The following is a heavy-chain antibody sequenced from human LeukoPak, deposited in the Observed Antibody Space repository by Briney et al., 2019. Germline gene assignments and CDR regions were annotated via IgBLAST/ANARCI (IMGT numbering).Heavy chain of an antibody. Sequence: PGGSLRLSCAASGFTFSNYSMNWVRQAPGKGLEWVSSISSSSSYIYYADSVKGRFTISRDNVKNSLYLQMNSLRAEDTAVYYCARVRDDILTGYYRVLDYWGQGTLVTVSS. V-gene: IGHV3-21*01. CDR2: ISSSSSYI. J-gene: IGHJ4*02. CDR3: ARVRDDILTGYYRVLDY. CDR1: GFTFSNYS. D-gene: IGHD3-9*01.